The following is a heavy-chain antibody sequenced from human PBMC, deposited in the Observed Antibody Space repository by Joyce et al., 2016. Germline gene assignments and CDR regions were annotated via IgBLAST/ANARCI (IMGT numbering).Heavy chain of an antibody. V-gene: IGHV3-21*01. CDR3: ARTNGRYVY. CDR2: ISHNASDT. CDR1: GLTFRTYY. D-gene: IGHD1-26*01. Sequence: EVQLAESGGGLVKPGGSLRLSCEASGLTFRTYYMHWVRQGPGKGLEWVSSISHNASDTYYADSVKGRFTISRDYAKSSQYLRMKSLRAEDTAVYYCARTNGRYVYWGQGTLVTVSS. J-gene: IGHJ4*02.